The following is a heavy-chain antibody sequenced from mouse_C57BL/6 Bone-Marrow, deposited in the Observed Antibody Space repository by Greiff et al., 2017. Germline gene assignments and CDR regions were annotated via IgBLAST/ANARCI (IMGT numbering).Heavy chain of an antibody. J-gene: IGHJ3*01. D-gene: IGHD4-1*01. CDR2: IHPNSGST. CDR3: ARGSPLGRAY. Sequence: QVQLKESGAELVKPGASVKLSCKASGYTFTSYWMHWVKQRPGQGLEWIGMIHPNSGSTNYNEKFKSKATLTVDKSSSTAYMQLSSLTSEDSAVYYCARGSPLGRAYWGQGTLVTVSA. CDR1: GYTFTSYW. V-gene: IGHV1-64*01.